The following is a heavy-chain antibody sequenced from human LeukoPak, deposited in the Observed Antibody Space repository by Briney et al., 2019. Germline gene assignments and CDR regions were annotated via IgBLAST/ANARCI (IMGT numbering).Heavy chain of an antibody. CDR2: ISGSGGST. CDR1: GFTFSSYA. D-gene: IGHD1-26*01. Sequence: GGSLRLSCAASGFTFSSYAMSWVRQAPGKGLEWVSSISGSGGSTYYVDSVKGRFTISRDNSKNTLYLQMNSLRAEDTAVYYCAITPSGGSGRYYFYYMDVWGKGTTVTVSS. V-gene: IGHV3-23*01. CDR3: AITPSGGSGRYYFYYMDV. J-gene: IGHJ6*03.